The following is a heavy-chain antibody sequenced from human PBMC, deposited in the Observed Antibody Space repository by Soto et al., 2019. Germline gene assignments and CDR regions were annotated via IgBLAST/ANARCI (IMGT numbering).Heavy chain of an antibody. CDR1: GYTFTSYG. J-gene: IGHJ6*02. V-gene: IGHV1-18*01. CDR3: ARDLRGIAAAGTSGGYYYYGMDV. CDR2: ISAYNGNT. Sequence: QVQLVQSGAEVKKPGASVKVSCKASGYTFTSYGIIWVRQAPGQGLEWMGWISAYNGNTNYAQKLQGRVTMTTDTSASTAYMELSSLRSVDTAVYYCARDLRGIAAAGTSGGYYYYGMDVWGQGTTVTVSS. D-gene: IGHD6-13*01.